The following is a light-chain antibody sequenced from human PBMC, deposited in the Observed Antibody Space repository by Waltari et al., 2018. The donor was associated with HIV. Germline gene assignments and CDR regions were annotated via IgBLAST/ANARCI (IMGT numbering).Light chain of an antibody. J-gene: IGKJ4*01. Sequence: DIQITQSPSILSASVGDRVTITCRASQSIGNWLAWYQQKPGRAPKVLIYKASSLQSGVPSRFSGRGSETEFTLTISSLQPDDFATYYCQQISSASRTFGGGTKVEIK. CDR1: QSIGNW. CDR2: KAS. V-gene: IGKV1-5*03. CDR3: QQISSASRT.